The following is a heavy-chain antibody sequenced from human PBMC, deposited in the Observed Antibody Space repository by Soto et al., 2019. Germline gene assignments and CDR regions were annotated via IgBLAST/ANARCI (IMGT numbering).Heavy chain of an antibody. J-gene: IGHJ4*02. D-gene: IGHD6-6*01. CDR3: ANGSSSSRPYFFDY. Sequence: EVQLLESGGGLAQPGGSLRLSCAASGFTFSGFAMSWVRQAPGKGLEWVSASTGSGGSTYHADSVKGRFTISRDNSKNTLYLEMNSLRADDTAVYYCANGSSSSRPYFFDYWGQGTLATVSS. V-gene: IGHV3-23*01. CDR2: STGSGGST. CDR1: GFTFSGFA.